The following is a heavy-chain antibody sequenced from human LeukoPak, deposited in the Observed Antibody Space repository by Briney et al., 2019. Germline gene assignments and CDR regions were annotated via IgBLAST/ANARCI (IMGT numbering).Heavy chain of an antibody. CDR2: IIPIIGTV. CDR1: GGTFNRYA. Sequence: SVKVSCKASGGTFNRYAISWVRQAPGQGLEWMGGIIPIIGTVNYAQKFQGRVTITADESTSTAYMELSSLRSEDTAEYYCARQITMIEEGAFDIWGQGTMVTVSS. D-gene: IGHD3-22*01. V-gene: IGHV1-69*13. J-gene: IGHJ3*02. CDR3: ARQITMIEEGAFDI.